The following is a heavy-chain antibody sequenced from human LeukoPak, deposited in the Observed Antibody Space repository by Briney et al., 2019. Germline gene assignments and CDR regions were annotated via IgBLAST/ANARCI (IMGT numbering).Heavy chain of an antibody. CDR3: AKDLYSSSSPDY. D-gene: IGHD6-6*01. Sequence: PGGSLRPSCAASGFTFSSYGMHWVRQAPGKGLEWVAVISYDGSNKYYADSVKGRFTISRDNSKNTLYLQMNSLRAEDTAVYYCAKDLYSSSSPDYWGQGTLVTVSS. CDR1: GFTFSSYG. J-gene: IGHJ4*02. CDR2: ISYDGSNK. V-gene: IGHV3-30*18.